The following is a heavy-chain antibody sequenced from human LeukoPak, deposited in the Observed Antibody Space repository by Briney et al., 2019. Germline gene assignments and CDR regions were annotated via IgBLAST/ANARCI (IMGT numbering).Heavy chain of an antibody. V-gene: IGHV3-23*01. J-gene: IGHJ4*02. CDR1: GFSFSSHA. CDR2: ISNSGDST. D-gene: IGHD3-22*01. CDR3: ARVAAVVI. Sequence: PGGSLRLSCAASGFSFSSHAMSWVRQAPGKGLEWVSAISNSGDSTYYADSVKGRFTISRDNSKNTLYLQMNSLRAEDTAVYYCARVAAVVIWGQGTLVTVSS.